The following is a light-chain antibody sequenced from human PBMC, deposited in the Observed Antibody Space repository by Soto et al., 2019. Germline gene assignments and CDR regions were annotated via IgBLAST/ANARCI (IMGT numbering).Light chain of an antibody. CDR3: QQYNTWLPIT. CDR2: GAS. CDR1: QSVSSN. V-gene: IGKV3-15*01. J-gene: IGKJ5*01. Sequence: EIVISRSPVTLSVSTGQRAILACRSSQSVSSNLAWYQQKPGQAPRLLIYGASTRATGIPARFSGSGSGTEFTLTISSLQSEDFAVYYCQQYNTWLPITFGQGTRLEIK.